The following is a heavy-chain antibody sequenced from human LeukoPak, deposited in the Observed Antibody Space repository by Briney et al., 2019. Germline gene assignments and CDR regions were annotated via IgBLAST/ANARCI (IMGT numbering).Heavy chain of an antibody. D-gene: IGHD2-15*01. V-gene: IGHV4-59*01. CDR2: IYYSGST. CDR3: ASGYCSGGSCYDYYYYYYMDV. J-gene: IGHJ6*03. Sequence: SETLSLTCTVSSGSISSYYWSWIRQPPGKGLEWIGYIYYSGSTNYNPSLKSRVTISVDTSKNQFSLKLSSVTAADTAVYYCASGYCSGGSCYDYYYYYYMDVWGKGTTVTVSS. CDR1: SGSISSYY.